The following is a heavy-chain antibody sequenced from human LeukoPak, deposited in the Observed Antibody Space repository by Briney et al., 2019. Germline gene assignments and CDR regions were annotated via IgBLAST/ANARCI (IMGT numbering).Heavy chain of an antibody. CDR1: GFTVSSNY. Sequence: GGSLRLSCAASGFTVSSNYMSWVRQAPGKGLEWVSVIYSGGSTYYADSVKGRFTISRDNSKNTLYLQMNSLRAEDTAVHYCARSGCSGGSCYFVYWGQGTLVTVSS. V-gene: IGHV3-66*01. D-gene: IGHD2-15*01. CDR3: ARSGCSGGSCYFVY. CDR2: IYSGGST. J-gene: IGHJ4*02.